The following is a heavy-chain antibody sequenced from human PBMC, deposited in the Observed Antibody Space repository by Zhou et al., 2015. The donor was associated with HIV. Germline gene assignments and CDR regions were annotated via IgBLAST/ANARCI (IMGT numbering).Heavy chain of an antibody. CDR2: IIPIFGSA. V-gene: IGHV1-69*12. CDR1: GDTFSSYA. Sequence: QVQLVQSGAEVKKPGSSVKVSCKASGDTFSSYALSWVRQAPGQGLEWMGGIIPIFGSANYAQKFQGRVTITADESTRTTYMQLSSLRSEDTAVYYCATQQGGYRNAFDIWGQGTMVTVSS. CDR3: ATQQGGYRNAFDI. J-gene: IGHJ3*02. D-gene: IGHD3-16*01.